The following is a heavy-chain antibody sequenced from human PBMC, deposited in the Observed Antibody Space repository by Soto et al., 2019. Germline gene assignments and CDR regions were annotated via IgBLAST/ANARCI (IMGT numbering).Heavy chain of an antibody. CDR3: ARAKITIFGVVITDYYYGMDV. Sequence: ASVKVSCKASGYTFTSYGISWVRQAPGQGLEWMGWISAYNGNTNYAQKLQGRVTMTTDTSTSTAYMELRSLRSDDTAVYYCARAKITIFGVVITDYYYGMDVWGQGTTVTSP. CDR1: GYTFTSYG. D-gene: IGHD3-3*01. CDR2: ISAYNGNT. J-gene: IGHJ6*02. V-gene: IGHV1-18*01.